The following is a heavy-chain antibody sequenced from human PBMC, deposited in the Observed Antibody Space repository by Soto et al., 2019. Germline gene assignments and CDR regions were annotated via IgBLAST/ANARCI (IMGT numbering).Heavy chain of an antibody. CDR1: GFTFAAYA. CDR2: ISGSGDST. CDR3: AKDHGL. D-gene: IGHD2-8*01. Sequence: EVQLLESGGGLVQPGGSLRLSCAASGFTFAAYATSWVRQAPGKGLEWVSSISGSGDSTSYAAFVKGRFTISRDNSKNTLYLQMNSRRADDTAVYYCAKDHGLWGQGTLVTFSS. V-gene: IGHV3-23*01. J-gene: IGHJ4*02.